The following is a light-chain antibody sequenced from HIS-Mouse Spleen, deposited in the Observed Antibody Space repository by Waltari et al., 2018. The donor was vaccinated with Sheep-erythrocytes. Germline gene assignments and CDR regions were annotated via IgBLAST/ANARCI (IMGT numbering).Light chain of an antibody. CDR3: MIWHSSAWV. J-gene: IGLJ3*02. V-gene: IGLV5-45*03. CDR1: SGINVGTYR. CDR2: YKSDSDK. Sequence: QAVLTQPSSLSASPGASASLTCTLRSGINVGTYRIYWYQQKPGSPPQYLLRYKSDSDKRQGSGVPSRFSGSKDALANAGILLISGLQSEDEADYYCMIWHSSAWVFGGGTKLTVL.